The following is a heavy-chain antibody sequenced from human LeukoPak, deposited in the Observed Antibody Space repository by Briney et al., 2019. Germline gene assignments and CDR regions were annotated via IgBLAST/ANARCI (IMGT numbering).Heavy chain of an antibody. CDR2: IREERGQE. CDR3: ARMYLDPEWVLSFFDF. J-gene: IGHJ5*01. Sequence: GGSLRLSCVASGLTVSNHWMSWVRQAPGKGLEWVANIREERGQEYYVDSVKGRFTISKNSAKNSLYLQMNTLRVEDTAVYYCARMYLDPEWVLSFFDFWGQGTLVTVSS. CDR1: GLTVSNHW. D-gene: IGHD3-3*01. V-gene: IGHV3-7*03.